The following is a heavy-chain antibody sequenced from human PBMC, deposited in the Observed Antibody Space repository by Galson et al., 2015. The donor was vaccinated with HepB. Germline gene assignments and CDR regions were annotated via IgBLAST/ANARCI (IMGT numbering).Heavy chain of an antibody. V-gene: IGHV3-9*01. J-gene: IGHJ4*02. CDR1: GFTFDDYA. D-gene: IGHD6-13*01. Sequence: SLRLSCEASGFTFDDYAMYWVRQAPGEGLEWVSGISWNRGKVAYADSVKGRFTIFRDNAKNSLFLQMNSLRPGDAALYYCAKDSDGFIAAPAIDYWGQGALVTVSS. CDR2: ISWNRGKV. CDR3: AKDSDGFIAAPAIDY.